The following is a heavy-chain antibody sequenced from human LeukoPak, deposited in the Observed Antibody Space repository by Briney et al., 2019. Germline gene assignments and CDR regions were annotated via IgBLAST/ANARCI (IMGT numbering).Heavy chain of an antibody. V-gene: IGHV4-59*08. J-gene: IGHJ4*02. Sequence: SETLSLTCTVSGGSISSYYWSWLRQPPGKGLEWIGYIYYSGSTNYNPSLKSRVTISVDTSKNHFSLKLSSVTAADTAVYYCARHRYYDSSGYYYGVIYDYWGQGTLVTVSS. D-gene: IGHD3-22*01. CDR2: IYYSGST. CDR1: GGSISSYY. CDR3: ARHRYYDSSGYYYGVIYDY.